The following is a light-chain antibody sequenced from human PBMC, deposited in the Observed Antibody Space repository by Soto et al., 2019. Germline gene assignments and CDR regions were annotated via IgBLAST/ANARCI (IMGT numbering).Light chain of an antibody. Sequence: DIVMTQSPDSLAVSLGERDTINCKSSQSVLYSSNNKNYLAWYQQKPGQPPKLLIYWASTRESGVPDRFSGSGSGTDFTLTISSLQAEDVAVYYCQQYYSAPHTFGRGTKLEIK. CDR1: QSVLYSSNNKNY. V-gene: IGKV4-1*01. CDR2: WAS. CDR3: QQYYSAPHT. J-gene: IGKJ2*01.